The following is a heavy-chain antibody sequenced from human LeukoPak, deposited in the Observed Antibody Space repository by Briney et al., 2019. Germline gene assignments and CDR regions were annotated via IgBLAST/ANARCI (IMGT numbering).Heavy chain of an antibody. CDR1: GGTFSSYA. V-gene: IGHV1-69*05. Sequence: SVKVSCKASGGTFSSYAISWVRQAPGQGLEWMGRIIPIFGTANYAQKFQGRVTITTDESTSTAYMELSSLRSEDTAVYYCARDVMVRGVIIGGFDYWGQGTLVTVTS. CDR3: ARDVMVRGVIIGGFDY. J-gene: IGHJ4*02. CDR2: IIPIFGTA. D-gene: IGHD3-10*01.